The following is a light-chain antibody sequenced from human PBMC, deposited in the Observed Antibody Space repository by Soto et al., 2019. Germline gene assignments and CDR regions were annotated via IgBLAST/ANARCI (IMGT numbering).Light chain of an antibody. Sequence: EIALTQSPGTLSLSPGERATLSCRASQGVGNKYLAWYQQRPGQAPSLLIYAASSRARGVPDRFSGSGSGTDFTLTISRLEPEDFAVYYCQQYTNAHGITFRQGTRLEIK. V-gene: IGKV3-20*01. CDR1: QGVGNKY. CDR2: AAS. CDR3: QQYTNAHGIT. J-gene: IGKJ5*01.